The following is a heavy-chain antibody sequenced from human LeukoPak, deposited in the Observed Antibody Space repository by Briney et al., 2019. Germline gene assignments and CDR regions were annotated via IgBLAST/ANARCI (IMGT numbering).Heavy chain of an antibody. Sequence: ETLSLTCAVYGGSFSGYYRSWIRQPPGKGLEWIGEINHSGSTNYNPSLKSRVTISVDTSKNQFSLKLSSVTAADTAVYYCARNMPKYYDGSGTHNWFDPWGQGTLVTVSS. J-gene: IGHJ5*02. CDR1: GGSFSGYY. D-gene: IGHD3-10*01. CDR2: INHSGST. CDR3: ARNMPKYYDGSGTHNWFDP. V-gene: IGHV4-34*01.